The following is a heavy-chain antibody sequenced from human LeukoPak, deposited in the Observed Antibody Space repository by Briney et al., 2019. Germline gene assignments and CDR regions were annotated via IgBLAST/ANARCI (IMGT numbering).Heavy chain of an antibody. J-gene: IGHJ3*02. CDR3: ARLPGGDQLLPDAFDI. CDR1: GGSISSSSYY. Sequence: PSETLSLTCTVSGGSISSSSYYWGWIRQPPGKGLEWIGEINHSGSTNYNPSLKSRVTISVDTSKNQFSLKLSSVTAADTAVYYCARLPGGDQLLPDAFDIWGQGTMVTVSS. V-gene: IGHV4-39*07. D-gene: IGHD2-2*01. CDR2: INHSGST.